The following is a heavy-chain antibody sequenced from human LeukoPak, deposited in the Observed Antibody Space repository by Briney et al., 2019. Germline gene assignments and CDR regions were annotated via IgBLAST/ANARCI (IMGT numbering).Heavy chain of an antibody. D-gene: IGHD6-6*01. CDR2: INPNSGGT. V-gene: IGHV1-2*02. J-gene: IGHJ4*02. CDR3: ARYRGYSSSSKAFDY. Sequence: ASVKVSCKASGYTFTGYYMHWVRQAPGQGLEWMGWINPNSGGTNYAQKFQGRVTMTRDTSISTAYMELSRLRSDDTAVYYCARYRGYSSSSKAFDYWGQGTLVTVSS. CDR1: GYTFTGYY.